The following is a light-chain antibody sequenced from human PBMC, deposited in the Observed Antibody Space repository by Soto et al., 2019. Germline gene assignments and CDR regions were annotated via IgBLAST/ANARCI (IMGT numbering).Light chain of an antibody. J-gene: IGKJ1*01. Sequence: EIVMTQSPATLSVSPGERATLSCRASQSVSNNLAWYQHKPGQAPRFLIYGASTRATGIPARFSGSGSGTEFTLTISSLQSEDFAVYYCQHYNEWAPSFGQGTKVEIK. CDR2: GAS. CDR1: QSVSNN. V-gene: IGKV3-15*01. CDR3: QHYNEWAPS.